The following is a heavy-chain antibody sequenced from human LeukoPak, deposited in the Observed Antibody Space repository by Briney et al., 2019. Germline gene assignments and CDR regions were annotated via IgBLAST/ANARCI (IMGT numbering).Heavy chain of an antibody. CDR2: INPNSGGT. J-gene: IGHJ4*02. CDR1: GYTFTGYY. D-gene: IGHD1-1*01. Sequence: ASVKVSCKASGYTFTGYYMHCVRQAPGQRREWRGWINPNSGGTNYAQKFQGRVTMTRDTSISTAYMELSRLRSDDTAVYYCARAERPSGLDYWGQGTLVTVSS. V-gene: IGHV1-2*02. CDR3: ARAERPSGLDY.